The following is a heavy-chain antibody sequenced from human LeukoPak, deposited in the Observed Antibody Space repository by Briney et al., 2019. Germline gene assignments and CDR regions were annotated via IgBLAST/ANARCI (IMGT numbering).Heavy chain of an antibody. CDR3: ATYTHWVAGDV. CDR2: MNQDGSAK. CDR1: GSTFSDSW. Sequence: GGSLRLSCAASGSTFSDSWMSWVRQAPGKGLEWVANMNQDGSAKGYVDSVKGRFTISRDNARNSLYLQMSSLRAEDTAVYYCATYTHWVAGDVWGQGTTVTVSS. D-gene: IGHD3-16*01. J-gene: IGHJ6*02. V-gene: IGHV3-7*01.